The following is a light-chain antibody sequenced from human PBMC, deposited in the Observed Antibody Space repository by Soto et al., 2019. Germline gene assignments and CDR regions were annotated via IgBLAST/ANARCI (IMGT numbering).Light chain of an antibody. CDR3: QSYDSSLSGVV. CDR2: ANS. CDR1: SSNIGAGYD. V-gene: IGLV1-40*01. Sequence: QSVVTQPPSVSGAPGQRVTISCTGSSSNIGAGYDVHWYQQLPGTAPKLLIYANSDRPSGVPDRFSGPKSGTSASLAITGLQAEDEADYYCQSYDSSLSGVVFGGGTKLTVL. J-gene: IGLJ2*01.